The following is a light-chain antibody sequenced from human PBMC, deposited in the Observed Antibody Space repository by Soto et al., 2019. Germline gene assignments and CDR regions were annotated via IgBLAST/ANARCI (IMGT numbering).Light chain of an antibody. V-gene: IGLV2-11*01. CDR2: DVS. CDR1: SSDVGGYNY. J-gene: IGLJ1*01. CDR3: CSYAGSYTLYV. Sequence: ALPQPRSLPGSPGQSVTISCTGTSSDVGGYNYVSWYQQHPGKAPKLMIYDVSKRPSGVPDRFSGSKSGNTASLTISGLQAEDEADYYCCSYAGSYTLYVFGTGTKVTVL.